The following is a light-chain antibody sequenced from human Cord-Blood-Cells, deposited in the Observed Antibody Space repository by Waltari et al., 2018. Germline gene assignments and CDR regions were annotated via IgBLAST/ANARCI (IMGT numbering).Light chain of an antibody. Sequence: QSVLTQPPSVSGAPGQGVTISCTGSSSNIGAGYDVHWYQQLPGTAPKLLIYGNSNRPSGGPDRFSGCKSGTSASLAITGLQAEDEADYYCQSYDSSLSGPVVFGGGTKLTVL. CDR2: GNS. J-gene: IGLJ2*01. CDR3: QSYDSSLSGPVV. V-gene: IGLV1-40*01. CDR1: SSNIGAGYD.